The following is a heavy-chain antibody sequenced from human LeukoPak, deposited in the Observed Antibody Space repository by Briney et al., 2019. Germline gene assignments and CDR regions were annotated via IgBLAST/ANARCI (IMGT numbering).Heavy chain of an antibody. Sequence: PGGSLRLSCAASGFTFRNYGMHWVRQARGKELEWVAVIWHDGSDKDYADSVKGRFTISRDNSKNTLYLQMNSLRAEDTAVYYCTTNPSDNSGYDNGVTYWGQGIVVTVSS. CDR2: IWHDGSDK. V-gene: IGHV3-33*01. CDR1: GFTFRNYG. D-gene: IGHD5-12*01. CDR3: TTNPSDNSGYDNGVTY. J-gene: IGHJ4*02.